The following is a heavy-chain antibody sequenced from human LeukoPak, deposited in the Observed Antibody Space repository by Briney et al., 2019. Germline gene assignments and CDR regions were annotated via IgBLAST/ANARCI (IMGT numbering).Heavy chain of an antibody. CDR3: ASDPGGNQNGFDI. V-gene: IGHV3-66*01. CDR1: GFTVSRNY. D-gene: IGHD3-16*01. CDR2: IYSGGST. J-gene: IGHJ3*02. Sequence: GSLRLSCAAFGFTVSRNYMSWVRQAPGKGLEWVSVIYSGGSTYYADSVKGRFTISRDNSKNTLNLQMNSLRADDTAVYYCASDPGGNQNGFDIWGQGTMVTVSS.